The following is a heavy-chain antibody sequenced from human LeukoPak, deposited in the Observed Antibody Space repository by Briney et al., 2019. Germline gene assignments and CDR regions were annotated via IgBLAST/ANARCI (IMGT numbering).Heavy chain of an antibody. V-gene: IGHV3-21*01. CDR1: GFTFSSYS. D-gene: IGHD4-17*01. J-gene: IGHJ6*02. Sequence: GGSLRLSCAASGFTFSSYSMNWVRQAPGKGLEWVSSISSSSSYIYYADSVKGRFTISRDNAKNSLYLQMNSLRAEDTAVYYCARGEVNYGDYIDYYYYYGMDVWGQGTTVTVSS. CDR3: ARGEVNYGDYIDYYYYYGMDV. CDR2: ISSSSSYI.